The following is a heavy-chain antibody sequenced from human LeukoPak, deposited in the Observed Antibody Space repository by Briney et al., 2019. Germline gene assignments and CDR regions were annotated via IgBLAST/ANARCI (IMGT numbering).Heavy chain of an antibody. V-gene: IGHV4-4*07. CDR1: GGSINNYY. Sequence: PSETLSLTCTVSGGSINNYYWSWIRQPPGKGLEWIGRIYTSGSTNYNPSLKSRVTMSVDTSKNQFSLKLSSVTAADTAVYYCAISGYYSVVGAFDIWGQGTMVTVSS. CDR3: AISGYYSVVGAFDI. D-gene: IGHD3-22*01. J-gene: IGHJ3*02. CDR2: IYTSGST.